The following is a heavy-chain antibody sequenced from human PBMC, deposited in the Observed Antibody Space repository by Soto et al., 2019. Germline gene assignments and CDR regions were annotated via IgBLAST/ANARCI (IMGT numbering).Heavy chain of an antibody. D-gene: IGHD5-18*01. CDR3: AKDRSGYSYGYGLIFDY. V-gene: IGHV3-23*01. Sequence: PGGSLRLSCAASGFTFSSYAMSWVRQAPGKGLEWVSAISGSGGSTYYADSVKGRFTISRDNSKNTLYLQMNSLRAEDTAVYYCAKDRSGYSYGYGLIFDYWGQGTLVTVSS. CDR1: GFTFSSYA. J-gene: IGHJ4*02. CDR2: ISGSGGST.